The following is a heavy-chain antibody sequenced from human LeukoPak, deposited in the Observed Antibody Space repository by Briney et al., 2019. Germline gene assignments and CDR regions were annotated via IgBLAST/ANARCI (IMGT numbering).Heavy chain of an antibody. V-gene: IGHV5-10-1*01. CDR1: GYSFTSYW. CDR3: ARHLDYYGSGSYYFDY. CDR2: IDPSDSYT. D-gene: IGHD3-10*01. J-gene: IGHJ4*02. Sequence: GESLKISCKGSGYSFTSYWISWVRQMPGKGLGWMGRIDPSDSYTNYSPSFQGHVTISADKSISTAYLQWSSLKASDTAMYYCARHLDYYGSGSYYFDYWGQGTLVTVSS.